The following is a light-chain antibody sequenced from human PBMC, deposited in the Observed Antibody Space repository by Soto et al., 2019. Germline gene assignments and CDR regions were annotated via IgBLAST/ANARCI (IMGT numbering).Light chain of an antibody. Sequence: DIQMTQSPSSLSASVGDRVTITCRASLPISNYLAWYQQKPGKVPKLLIYAASTLHSGVPSRFSGSGSGTEFTLTISSLQPDDFATYYCQHYNSYSEAFGQGTKVDI. CDR1: LPISNY. V-gene: IGKV1-27*01. CDR3: QHYNSYSEA. CDR2: AAS. J-gene: IGKJ1*01.